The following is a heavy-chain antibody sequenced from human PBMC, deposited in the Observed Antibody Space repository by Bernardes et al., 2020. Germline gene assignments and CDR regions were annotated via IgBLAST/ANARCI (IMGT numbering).Heavy chain of an antibody. V-gene: IGHV1-24*01. J-gene: IGHJ5*02. CDR3: ATSTIFGVAPNWFDP. CDR2: FAPEDGET. CDR1: GYTLTALS. D-gene: IGHD3-3*01. Sequence: ASVKVSCKVSGYTLTALSMHWVRQAPGQGLEWMGGFAPEDGETIYAQKFQGRVTMTEDTSTDTAYMELSSLRSEDTAVYYCATSTIFGVAPNWFDPWGQGTLVTGSA.